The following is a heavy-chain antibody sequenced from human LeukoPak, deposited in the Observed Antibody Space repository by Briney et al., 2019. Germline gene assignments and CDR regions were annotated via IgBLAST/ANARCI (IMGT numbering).Heavy chain of an antibody. D-gene: IGHD1-26*01. CDR2: IIPIFDTA. Sequence: SVKVSCKASGGTFSSYAISWVRQASGQGLAWMGGIIPIFDTANYAQKFQGRVTITADESTSTAYMELSSLRSEDTAVYYCARGTLVGATSTFDYWGQGTLVTVSS. CDR1: GGTFSSYA. J-gene: IGHJ4*02. CDR3: ARGTLVGATSTFDY. V-gene: IGHV1-69*01.